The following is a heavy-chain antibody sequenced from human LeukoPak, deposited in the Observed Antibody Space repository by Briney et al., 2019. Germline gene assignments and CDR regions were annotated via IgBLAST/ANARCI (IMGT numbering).Heavy chain of an antibody. CDR3: ARYCSGGSCYSESFDY. CDR1: GYSISSGYY. D-gene: IGHD2-15*01. J-gene: IGHJ4*02. CDR2: IYHSGST. V-gene: IGHV4-38-2*02. Sequence: SETLSLTCTVSGYSISSGYYWGWIRQPPGKGLEWIGSIYHSGSTYYNPSLKSRVTISVDTSKNQFSLKLSSVTAADTAVYYCARYCSGGSCYSESFDYWGQGTLVTVSS.